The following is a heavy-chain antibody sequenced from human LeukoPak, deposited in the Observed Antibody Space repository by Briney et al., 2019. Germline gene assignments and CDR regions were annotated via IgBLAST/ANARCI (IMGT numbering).Heavy chain of an antibody. CDR1: GYTLTELS. J-gene: IGHJ4*02. D-gene: IGHD7-27*01. V-gene: IGHV1-24*01. CDR2: FDPEDGAT. CDR3: ATPPGDWGSDYYFDY. Sequence: ASVKVSCKVSGYTLTELSMHWVRQAPGKGLEWMGGFDPEDGATIYAQKFQGRVTMTEDTSTDTAYMELSSLRSEDTAVYYCATPPGDWGSDYYFDYWGQGTPVTVSS.